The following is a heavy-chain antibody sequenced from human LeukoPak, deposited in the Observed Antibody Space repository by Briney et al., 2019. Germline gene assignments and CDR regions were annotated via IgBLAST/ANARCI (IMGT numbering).Heavy chain of an antibody. CDR2: MNPNSGNT. V-gene: IGHV1-8*01. D-gene: IGHD3-3*01. CDR3: FTIFGVVGMDV. Sequence: GASVRVSCKASGYTFTSYDINWVRQATGQGLEWMGWMNPNSGNTGYAQKFQGRVTMTRNTSISTAYMELSSLRSEDTAVYYCFTIFGVVGMDVWGQGTTVTVSS. J-gene: IGHJ6*02. CDR1: GYTFTSYD.